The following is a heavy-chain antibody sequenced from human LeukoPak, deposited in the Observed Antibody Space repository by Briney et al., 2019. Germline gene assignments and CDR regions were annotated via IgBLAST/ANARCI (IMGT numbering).Heavy chain of an antibody. CDR3: AKASRGYDFLGHAFGI. CDR2: ISYDGSNK. D-gene: IGHD5-12*01. V-gene: IGHV3-30*18. CDR1: GFTFSSYG. Sequence: GGSLRLSCAASGFTFSSYGMHWVRQAPGKGLEWVAVISYDGSNKYYADSVKGRFTISRDNSKNTLYLQMNSLRAEDTAVYYCAKASRGYDFLGHAFGIWGQGTMVTVSS. J-gene: IGHJ3*02.